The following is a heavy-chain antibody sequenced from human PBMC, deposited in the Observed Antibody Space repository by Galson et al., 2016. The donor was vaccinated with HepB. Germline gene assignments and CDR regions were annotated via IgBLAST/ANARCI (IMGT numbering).Heavy chain of an antibody. J-gene: IGHJ4*02. V-gene: IGHV4-34*01. CDR1: VGSSTATY. CDR2: ISHHGGT. Sequence: ETLSLTCGFFVGSSTATYWYWLRQPPGKGLEWIGVISHHGGTNYNSSLKSRVTMSVETSRAALSLRLTGVTAADTAVYFCGNSRTAPDYRGQGTLVTVS. D-gene: IGHD2-21*02. CDR3: GNSRTAPDY.